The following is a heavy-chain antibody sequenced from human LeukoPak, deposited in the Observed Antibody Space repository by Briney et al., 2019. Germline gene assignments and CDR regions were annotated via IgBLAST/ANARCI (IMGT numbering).Heavy chain of an antibody. Sequence: GASVEVSCKASGYTFTGYYMHWVRQAPGQGLEWMGWINPNSGGTNYAQKFQGRVTMTRDTSISTAYMELSRLRSDDTAVYYCARDNIVATINWFDPWGQGTLVTVSS. J-gene: IGHJ5*02. CDR1: GYTFTGYY. V-gene: IGHV1-2*02. CDR2: INPNSGGT. CDR3: ARDNIVATINWFDP. D-gene: IGHD5-12*01.